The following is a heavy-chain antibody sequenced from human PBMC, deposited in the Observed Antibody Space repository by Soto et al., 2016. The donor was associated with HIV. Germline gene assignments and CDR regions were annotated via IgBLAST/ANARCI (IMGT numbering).Heavy chain of an antibody. Sequence: QVQLVQSGGGLVKPGGSLRLSCAASGFNVDDYNMNWIRQAPGKGLEWISSIGYRSDSTYYINSVKGRFTISRDNAKNSVYLQMDSLRAEDTAVYFCARDPEPTYGSRNGMDVWGRGTMVTVSS. CDR3: ARDPEPTYGSRNGMDV. CDR1: GFNVDDYN. J-gene: IGHJ6*02. V-gene: IGHV3-11*05. CDR2: IGYRSDST. D-gene: IGHD6-13*01.